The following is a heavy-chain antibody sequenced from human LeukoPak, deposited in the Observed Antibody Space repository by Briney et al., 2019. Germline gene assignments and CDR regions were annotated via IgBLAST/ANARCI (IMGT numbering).Heavy chain of an antibody. J-gene: IGHJ4*02. CDR1: GGSISSGGYY. CDR3: ARHVYTYGELPYYFDY. D-gene: IGHD1-26*01. Sequence: SQTLSLTCTVSGGSISSGGYYWSWIRQHPGKGLEWIGYIYYSGSTYYNPSLKSRVTISVDTSKNQFSLRLSSVTAADTAMFYCARHVYTYGELPYYFDYWGQGTLVSVSS. CDR2: IYYSGST. V-gene: IGHV4-31*03.